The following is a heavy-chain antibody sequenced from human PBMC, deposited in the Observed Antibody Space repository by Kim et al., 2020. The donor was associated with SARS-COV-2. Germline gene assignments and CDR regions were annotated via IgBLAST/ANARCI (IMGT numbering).Heavy chain of an antibody. D-gene: IGHD3-3*01. J-gene: IGHJ5*02. CDR2: IYYSGST. Sequence: SETLSLTCTVSGGSISNDYWSWIRQPPGKGLEWIGYIYYSGSTKYNPSLKSRVTILVDTSKNQFSLKLSSLTAADTAVYYCARDRGRSGWFDPWGQGTLV. CDR1: GGSISNDY. CDR3: ARDRGRSGWFDP. V-gene: IGHV4-59*01.